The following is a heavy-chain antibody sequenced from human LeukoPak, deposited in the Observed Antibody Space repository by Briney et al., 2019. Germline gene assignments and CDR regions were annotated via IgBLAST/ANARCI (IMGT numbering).Heavy chain of an antibody. J-gene: IGHJ4*02. CDR3: ARDLDFWSGYYRGDADY. CDR2: ISSSSSYI. D-gene: IGHD3-3*01. Sequence: GGSLRLSCAASGFTFSSYSMNWVRQAPGKGLEWVSSISSSSSYIYYADSVKGRFTISRDNAKNSLYLQMNSLRAEDTAVYYCARDLDFWSGYYRGDADYWGQGTLVTVSS. V-gene: IGHV3-21*01. CDR1: GFTFSSYS.